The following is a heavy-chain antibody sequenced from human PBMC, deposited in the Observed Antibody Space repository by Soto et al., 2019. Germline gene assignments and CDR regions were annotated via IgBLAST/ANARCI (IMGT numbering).Heavy chain of an antibody. Sequence: PGESLKISCKGSGYSFTSYWISWVRQMPGKGLEWMGRIDPSDSYTNYSPSFQGHVTISADKSISTAYLQWSSLKASGTAMYYCARLVGYSGYDPTRSWFDPWGQGTLVTVSS. D-gene: IGHD5-12*01. CDR3: ARLVGYSGYDPTRSWFDP. CDR2: IDPSDSYT. CDR1: GYSFTSYW. V-gene: IGHV5-10-1*01. J-gene: IGHJ5*02.